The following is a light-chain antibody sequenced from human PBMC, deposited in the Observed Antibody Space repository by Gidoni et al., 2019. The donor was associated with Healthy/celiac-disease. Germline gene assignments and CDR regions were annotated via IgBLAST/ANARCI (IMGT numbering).Light chain of an antibody. Sequence: DIQMTQSTSSLSASVGDRVTITCRASQSISSYLNWYQQKPGKAPKLLIYAASSLQSGVPSRFSGSGSWTDFTLTISSLQPEDFATYYCQQSYSTPPTFGGGTKVEIK. J-gene: IGKJ4*01. CDR1: QSISSY. V-gene: IGKV1-39*01. CDR3: QQSYSTPPT. CDR2: AAS.